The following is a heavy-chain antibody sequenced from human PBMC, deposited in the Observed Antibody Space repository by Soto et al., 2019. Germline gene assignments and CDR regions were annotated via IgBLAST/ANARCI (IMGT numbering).Heavy chain of an antibody. CDR2: IYPGDSDT. CDR3: ARPLVFYSPAGEPNWFDS. D-gene: IGHD2-15*01. Sequence: GESLKISCKGSGYSFTSYWIGWVRQMPGKGLEWMGIIYPGDSDTRYSPSSQGQVTISADKSISTAHLQWSSLKASDAAMYYCARPLVFYSPAGEPNWFDSRGQGTLVTVSS. J-gene: IGHJ5*01. CDR1: GYSFTSYW. V-gene: IGHV5-51*01.